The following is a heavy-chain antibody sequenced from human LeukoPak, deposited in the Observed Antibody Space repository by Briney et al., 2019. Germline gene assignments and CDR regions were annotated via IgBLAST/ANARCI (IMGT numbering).Heavy chain of an antibody. J-gene: IGHJ6*02. Sequence: ASVKVSCKVSGYTFTSYYMHWVRQAPGQGLEWMGIINPSGGSTSYAQKFQGRVTMTRDTSTSTVYMELSSLRSEDTAVYYCARDRAQLRYFDWLSSRGGDYGMDVWGQGTTVTVSS. V-gene: IGHV1-46*01. D-gene: IGHD3-9*01. CDR3: ARDRAQLRYFDWLSSRGGDYGMDV. CDR1: GYTFTSYY. CDR2: INPSGGST.